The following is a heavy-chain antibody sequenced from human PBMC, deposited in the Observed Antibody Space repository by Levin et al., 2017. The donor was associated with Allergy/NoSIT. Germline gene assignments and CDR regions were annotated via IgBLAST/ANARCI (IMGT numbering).Heavy chain of an antibody. CDR3: ARRGNRDYYYYMDV. J-gene: IGHJ6*03. Sequence: GGSLRLSCQGSGYSFTSYWIGWVRQMPGKGLEWMGIIYPGDSDTRYSPSFQGQVTISADKSIRTAYLQWSSLKASDTAIYYCARRGNRDYYYYMDVWGKGTTVTVSS. CDR2: IYPGDSDT. CDR1: GYSFTSYW. V-gene: IGHV5-51*01. D-gene: IGHD2/OR15-2a*01.